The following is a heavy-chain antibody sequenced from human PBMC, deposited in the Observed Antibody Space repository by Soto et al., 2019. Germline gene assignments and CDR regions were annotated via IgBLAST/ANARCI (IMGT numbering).Heavy chain of an antibody. V-gene: IGHV1-69*01. CDR1: GGTVSSYS. CDR3: SEVKIVYMGYDSSLSY. D-gene: IGHD2-8*01. Sequence: QVQLVQSGAEVKKPGSSVKVSCKASGGTVSSYSISWVRQAPGQVLEWMGGIIPIFGTANYAQKFQGRVTSTVDESTSTAYIALSNLRSEDTAEYYCSEVKIVYMGYDSSLSYWGQGTLYPDPS. CDR2: IIPIFGTA. J-gene: IGHJ4*02.